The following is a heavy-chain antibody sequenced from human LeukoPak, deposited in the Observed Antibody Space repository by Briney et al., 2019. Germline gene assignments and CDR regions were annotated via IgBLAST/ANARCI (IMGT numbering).Heavy chain of an antibody. V-gene: IGHV3-30-3*01. Sequence: PGGSLTLSCAASGFTFSSYAIHWVRPAPDKVLEWVAVISYDRCNKHYAETVKGRFTISRDHSKNTLCLQINSLRAEDTAVYYCARDAVPRHSAWLIIDYWGQGTLVTASP. CDR2: ISYDRCNK. J-gene: IGHJ4*02. D-gene: IGHD3-9*01. CDR1: GFTFSSYA. CDR3: ARDAVPRHSAWLIIDY.